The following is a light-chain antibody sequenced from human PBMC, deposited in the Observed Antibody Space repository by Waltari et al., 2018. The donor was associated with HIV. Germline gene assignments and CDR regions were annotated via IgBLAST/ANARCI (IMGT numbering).Light chain of an antibody. CDR2: RNN. J-gene: IGLJ3*02. Sequence: QSVLTQPPSVSGAPGQRVTISCTGGSSNIGADYDVHWYQQIPGTAPKPLIYRNNQRPSGVPDRFSGSKSGTSASLAISGLRSEDEADYYCATWDDSLSGWVFGGGTKLTVL. CDR1: SSNIGADYD. V-gene: IGLV1-47*01. CDR3: ATWDDSLSGWV.